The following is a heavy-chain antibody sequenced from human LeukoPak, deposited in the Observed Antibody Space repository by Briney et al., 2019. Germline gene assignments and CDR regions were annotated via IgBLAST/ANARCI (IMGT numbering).Heavy chain of an antibody. CDR2: IYHSGNT. CDR3: ARLISGSRADY. V-gene: IGHV4-39*01. D-gene: IGHD1-26*01. Sequence: SETLSLTCTVSGGSISNSNYHWGWIRQPPGKGLEWIGSIYHSGNTYYNPSLKSRVTISVDTSKNQFSLKLNSMTAADTAVYYCARLISGSRADYWGQGTLVTVSS. J-gene: IGHJ4*02. CDR1: GGSISNSNYH.